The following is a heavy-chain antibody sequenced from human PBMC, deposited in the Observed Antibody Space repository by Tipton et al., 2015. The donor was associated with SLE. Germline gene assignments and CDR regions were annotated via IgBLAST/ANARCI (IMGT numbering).Heavy chain of an antibody. Sequence: SLRLSCAASGFTFSSYGMHWVRQAPGKGLEWVAFIRYDGSNKYYADSVKGRFTISRDNSKNTLYLQMNSLRAEDTAVYYCAKGGLLGLLYRRNYYYGMDVWGQGTTVTVSS. CDR2: IRYDGSNK. V-gene: IGHV3-30*02. D-gene: IGHD2-2*02. CDR3: AKGGLLGLLYRRNYYYGMDV. CDR1: GFTFSSYG. J-gene: IGHJ6*02.